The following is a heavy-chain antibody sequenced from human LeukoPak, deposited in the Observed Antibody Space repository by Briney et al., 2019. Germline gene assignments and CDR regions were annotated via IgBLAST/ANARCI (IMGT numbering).Heavy chain of an antibody. V-gene: IGHV4-61*02. CDR2: IYTSGST. CDR3: ARGPYYYDSSGNFDY. D-gene: IGHD3-22*01. CDR1: GRSISSGDYY. Sequence: SDTLSLTCTVSGRSISSGDYYWPWIRQPAGKGLEWIARIYTSGSTNYNPSLKSRVTISLDTSKNQFSLKLSSVTAADTAVYYCARGPYYYDSSGNFDYWGQGTLVTVSS. J-gene: IGHJ4*02.